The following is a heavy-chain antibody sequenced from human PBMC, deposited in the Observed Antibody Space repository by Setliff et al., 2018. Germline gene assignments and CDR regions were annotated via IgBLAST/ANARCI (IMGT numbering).Heavy chain of an antibody. CDR3: VREGVDSRSSTDYRYYMDV. CDR2: TIPIFGST. V-gene: IGHV1-69*05. CDR1: GGTFSSYG. Sequence: GASVKVSCKASGGTFSSYGVTWVRQAPGQGLEWMGGTIPIFGSTNYAQQFQGRVTIITDESTNTAFMQLSSLRSDDTAVYYCVREGVDSRSSTDYRYYMDVWGKGTTVTVSS. J-gene: IGHJ6*03. D-gene: IGHD3-22*01.